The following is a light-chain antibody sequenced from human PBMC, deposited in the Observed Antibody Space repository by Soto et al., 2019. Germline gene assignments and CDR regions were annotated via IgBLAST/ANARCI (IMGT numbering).Light chain of an antibody. V-gene: IGKV3-20*01. CDR3: QQYGSSPFT. Sequence: EIVLTQSPGTPSLSPGERATLSCRASQSNSSSFLAWYQQRPGQAPRLLIHGVSSKAAGIPDRFSGSGSGTDFTLTINRLEPEDFALYFCQQYGSSPFTFGPGTQLEIK. J-gene: IGKJ3*01. CDR2: GVS. CDR1: QSNSSSF.